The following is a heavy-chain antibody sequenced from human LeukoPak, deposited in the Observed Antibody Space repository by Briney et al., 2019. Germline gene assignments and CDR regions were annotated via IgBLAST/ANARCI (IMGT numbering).Heavy chain of an antibody. Sequence: ASVKLSCKASGYTFTGYHINWVRRAPGQGLEGMGGINANSGDTKYVQKFQGRVTMTRHTSNSTACMELSRLRSDGSAVYYCARNASGIYYYYYYVDVWGKGTTATVSS. V-gene: IGHV1-2*02. CDR3: ARNASGIYYYYYYVDV. D-gene: IGHD3-10*01. J-gene: IGHJ6*03. CDR1: GYTFTGYH. CDR2: INANSGDT.